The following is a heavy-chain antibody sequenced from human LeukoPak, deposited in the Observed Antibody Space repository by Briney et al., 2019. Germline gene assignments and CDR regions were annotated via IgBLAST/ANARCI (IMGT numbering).Heavy chain of an antibody. CDR3: AKGSTPLHYYYMDV. D-gene: IGHD1-26*01. J-gene: IGHJ6*03. CDR2: IRSSGGTT. V-gene: IGHV3-23*01. CDR1: GFTFSRHA. Sequence: PGGSLRLSCAASGFTFSRHAMSWVRQAPGKGLEWVSAIRSSGGTTYYADSVKGRFTISRDNSKNTLYLQMNSLRAEDTAVYYCAKGSTPLHYYYMDVWGKGTTVTVSS.